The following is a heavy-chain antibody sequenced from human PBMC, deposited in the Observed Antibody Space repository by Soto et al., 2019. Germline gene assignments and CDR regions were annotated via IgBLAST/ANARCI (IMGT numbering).Heavy chain of an antibody. J-gene: IGHJ4*02. V-gene: IGHV4-59*01. CDR1: GGSLKTYN. D-gene: IGHD2-8*01. CDR2: IYHSGST. Sequence: QVQLQESGPGLVKPSETLSLTCNVSGGSLKTYNWSWIRKLPGKGLEWIGYIYHSGSTNYNPSLQSRATISVDTSKSQFSLRLSSVKPADTAVYYCAIVIRAVGVPFDLWVQGTLVTVSS. CDR3: AIVIRAVGVPFDL.